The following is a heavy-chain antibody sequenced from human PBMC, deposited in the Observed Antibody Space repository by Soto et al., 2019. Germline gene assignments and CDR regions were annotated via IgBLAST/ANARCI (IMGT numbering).Heavy chain of an antibody. CDR3: AKHPFGSGIAGAFDI. J-gene: IGHJ3*02. CDR2: ISGSGGTT. V-gene: IGHV3-23*04. Sequence: EVQLVESGGGLVQPGGSLRLSCAPSGFTFSSYWMHWVRQAPGKGLVWVSAISGSGGTTYYADSVKGRFTISRDSSKNTLYLQMNSLRAEDTAVYYCAKHPFGSGIAGAFDIWGQGTMVTVSS. D-gene: IGHD3-10*01. CDR1: GFTFSSYW.